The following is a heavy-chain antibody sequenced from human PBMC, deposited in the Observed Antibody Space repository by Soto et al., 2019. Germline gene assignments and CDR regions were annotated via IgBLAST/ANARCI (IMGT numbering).Heavy chain of an antibody. J-gene: IGHJ4*02. V-gene: IGHV1-69*01. CDR3: ARVFRFGDFYFDY. CDR2: IIPIFGTA. CDR1: GGTFSSYA. Sequence: QVHLVQSGAEGKKPGSSVKVSCKASGGTFSSYAISCVRQAPGQGLEWMGGIIPIFGTANYAQKFQGRVTITADESTSTAYMELSSLRSEDTAVYYCARVFRFGDFYFDYWGQGTLVTVSS. D-gene: IGHD3-10*01.